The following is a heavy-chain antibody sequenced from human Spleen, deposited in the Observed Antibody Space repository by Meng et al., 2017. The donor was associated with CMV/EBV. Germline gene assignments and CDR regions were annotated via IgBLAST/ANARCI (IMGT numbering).Heavy chain of an antibody. D-gene: IGHD3-22*01. J-gene: IGHJ5*02. Sequence: SGGSISGGDCAWSWIRQPPGKGLEWIGYMYYSGSTYYNPSLKSRVTISVDTSKTQFSLKLSSVTAAETAVYYCAREGYYDSSDWFDPWGQGTLVTVSS. CDR3: AREGYYDSSDWFDP. V-gene: IGHV4-30-4*08. CDR2: MYYSGST. CDR1: GGSISGGDCA.